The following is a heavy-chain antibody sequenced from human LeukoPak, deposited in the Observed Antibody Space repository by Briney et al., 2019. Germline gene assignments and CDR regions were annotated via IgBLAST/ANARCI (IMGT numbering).Heavy chain of an antibody. CDR2: ISYDGSNQ. J-gene: IGHJ3*01. Sequence: GGSLRLSCAASGFNFNDYGMHWVRQAPGKGLEWVAGISYDGSNQYYTDSVKGRFTISRDNSKNTLYLQMNSLRPEDTAVYYCAKPRGGDSWAFDFWGQGTMVTVSS. V-gene: IGHV3-30*18. D-gene: IGHD2-21*02. CDR3: AKPRGGDSWAFDF. CDR1: GFNFNDYG.